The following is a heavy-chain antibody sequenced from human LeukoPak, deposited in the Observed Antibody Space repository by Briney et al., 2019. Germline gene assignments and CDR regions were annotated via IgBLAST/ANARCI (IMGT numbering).Heavy chain of an antibody. Sequence: GGSLRLSCAASGLTFSDYSMTWVRQAPGKGLFWVSGISAGGGSTYYADSVKGRFTISRDNAKNSLYLQINSLRAEDTAVYYCARLLWGYYYVTSGYDLGPCDYWGQGTLVTVSS. J-gene: IGHJ4*02. V-gene: IGHV3-23*01. CDR2: ISAGGGST. CDR3: ARLLWGYYYVTSGYDLGPCDY. CDR1: GLTFSDYS. D-gene: IGHD3-22*01.